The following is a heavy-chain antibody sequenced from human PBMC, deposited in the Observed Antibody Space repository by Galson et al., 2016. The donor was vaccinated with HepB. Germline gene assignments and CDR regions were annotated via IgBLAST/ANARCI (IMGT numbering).Heavy chain of an antibody. Sequence: SLRPSCAASGFTFSSYGMHWVRQAPDKGLEWVAMISYDVNNYYADSVKGRFTISRDISKNTVYLQSISLRAEDTGTDYCAKDLFGSGWYNYFDPWGQGTLVTVSS. V-gene: IGHV3-30*18. CDR1: GFTFSSYG. CDR2: ISYDVNN. D-gene: IGHD6-19*01. CDR3: AKDLFGSGWYNYFDP. J-gene: IGHJ5*02.